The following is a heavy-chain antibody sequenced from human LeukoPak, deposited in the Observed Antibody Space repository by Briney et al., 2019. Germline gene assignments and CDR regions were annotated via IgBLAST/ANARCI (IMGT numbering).Heavy chain of an antibody. Sequence: SETLSLTCAVCGGSFSGYYWSWIRQPPGKGLEWIGEINHSGSTNYNPSLKSRVTISVDTSKNQFSLKLSSVTAADTAVYYCARRLVRIQRTKFDYWGQGTLVTVSS. CDR1: GGSFSGYY. D-gene: IGHD6-19*01. CDR3: ARRLVRIQRTKFDY. CDR2: INHSGST. V-gene: IGHV4-34*01. J-gene: IGHJ4*02.